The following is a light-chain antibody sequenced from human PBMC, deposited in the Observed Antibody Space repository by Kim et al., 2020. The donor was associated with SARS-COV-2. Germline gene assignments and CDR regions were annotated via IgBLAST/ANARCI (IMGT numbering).Light chain of an antibody. J-gene: IGKJ2*01. CDR1: QDISNF. Sequence: SASVGDRVTITCRASQDISNFLAWFQQNPGKVPKRLIYATSSLQSGVPSRFSGSGSGTEYSLTISSLQPEDFATYCCLQHKSYPYTLGQGTKLEI. V-gene: IGKV1-17*03. CDR2: ATS. CDR3: LQHKSYPYT.